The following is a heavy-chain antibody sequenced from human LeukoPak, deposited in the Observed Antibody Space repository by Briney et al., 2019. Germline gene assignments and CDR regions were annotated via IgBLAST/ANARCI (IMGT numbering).Heavy chain of an antibody. CDR3: ARDRGEYYDFWSGYYRVYNWFDP. CDR1: GGSISSYY. D-gene: IGHD3-3*01. CDR2: IYYSGST. Sequence: PSETLSLTCTVSGGSISSYYWSWIRQPPGKGLEWIGYIYYSGSTNYNPSLKSRVTISVDTSKNQFSLKLSSVTAADTAVYYCARDRGEYYDFWSGYYRVYNWFDPWGQGTLVTVSS. V-gene: IGHV4-59*01. J-gene: IGHJ5*02.